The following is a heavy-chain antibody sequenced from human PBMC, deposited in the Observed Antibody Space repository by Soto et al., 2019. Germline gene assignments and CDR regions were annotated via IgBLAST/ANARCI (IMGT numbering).Heavy chain of an antibody. CDR1: GFTFSNAW. CDR2: IKTKTDGGTT. Sequence: EVQLVESGGGLVKPGGSLRLSCAASGFTFSNAWMSWVRQPQGKGREWVGRIKTKTDGGTTDYAAPVKGRFTISRDDSKNTLYLQMNSLKTEDTAVYYCTTARWYTYYFDYWGQGTLVTVSS. J-gene: IGHJ4*02. V-gene: IGHV3-15*01. CDR3: TTARWYTYYFDY. D-gene: IGHD6-13*01.